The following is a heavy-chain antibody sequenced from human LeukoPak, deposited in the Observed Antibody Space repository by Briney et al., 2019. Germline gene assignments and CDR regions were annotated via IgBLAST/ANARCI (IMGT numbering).Heavy chain of an antibody. J-gene: IGHJ4*02. D-gene: IGHD3-3*01. CDR2: ISGSGGST. Sequence: PGASLRLSCAASGFTFSSYAMSWVRPAPGKGLEWVSAISGSGGSTYYADSVNGRFTISRDNSKNTLYLQMNSLRAEDTAVYYCAKVGADTIFGVVSDFDYWGQGTLVTVSS. CDR1: GFTFSSYA. V-gene: IGHV3-23*01. CDR3: AKVGADTIFGVVSDFDY.